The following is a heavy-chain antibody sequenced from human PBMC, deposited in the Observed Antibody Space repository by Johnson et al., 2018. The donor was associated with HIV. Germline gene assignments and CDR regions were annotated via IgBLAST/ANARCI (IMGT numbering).Heavy chain of an antibody. J-gene: IGHJ3*02. CDR3: ARNGLIPAAKGVAFDI. CDR2: ISYDGSDK. Sequence: QVQLVESGGGVVQPGRSLRLSCAASGFTFTNYAMYWVRQAPGKGLEWVALISYDGSDKYYADSVKGRFTISRDSSKNTLYLQMNSLRAEDTAVYYCARNGLIPAAKGVAFDIWGQGTTVTVSS. D-gene: IGHD2-2*01. V-gene: IGHV3-30*04. CDR1: GFTFTNYA.